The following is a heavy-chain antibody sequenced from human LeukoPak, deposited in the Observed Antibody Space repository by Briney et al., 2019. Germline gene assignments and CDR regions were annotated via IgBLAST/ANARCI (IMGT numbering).Heavy chain of an antibody. Sequence: PGGSLRLSCAASGYTFSSYWMHWVRQAPGKGLEYVSAISSNGGSTYYANSVKGRFTISRDNSKNTLYLQMGSLRAEDTAVYYCAREVEQQRYYFDYWGQGTLVTVSS. CDR2: ISSNGGST. V-gene: IGHV3-64*01. D-gene: IGHD6-13*01. CDR1: GYTFSSYW. CDR3: AREVEQQRYYFDY. J-gene: IGHJ4*02.